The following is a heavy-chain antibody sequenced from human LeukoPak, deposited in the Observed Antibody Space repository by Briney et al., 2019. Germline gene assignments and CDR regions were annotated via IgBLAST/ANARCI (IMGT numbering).Heavy chain of an antibody. D-gene: IGHD4-17*01. J-gene: IGHJ2*01. V-gene: IGHV3-23*01. CDR1: GFTFSSYA. CDR2: ISGSGGST. Sequence: GGSLRLSCAASGFTFSSYAMSWVRQAPGKGLEWVSAISGSGGSTYYADSVKGRFTISRDNSKNTLYLQMNSLRAEDTAVYYCAKVSDYGDYVPYWYFDLWGRGTRVTVSS. CDR3: AKVSDYGDYVPYWYFDL.